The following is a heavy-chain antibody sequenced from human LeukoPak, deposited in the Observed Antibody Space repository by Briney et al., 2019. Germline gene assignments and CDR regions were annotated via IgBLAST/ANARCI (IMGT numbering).Heavy chain of an antibody. CDR1: GFTFSSYA. V-gene: IGHV3-23*01. CDR3: ADSQNYYDSSGYIIEAFSFDY. D-gene: IGHD3-22*01. Sequence: HSGGSLRLSCAASGFTFSSYAMRWVRQAPGKGLEWVSAISGSGGSTYYADSVKGRFTISRDNSKNTLYLQMNSLRAEDTAVYYCADSQNYYDSSGYIIEAFSFDYWGQGTLVTVSS. CDR2: ISGSGGST. J-gene: IGHJ4*02.